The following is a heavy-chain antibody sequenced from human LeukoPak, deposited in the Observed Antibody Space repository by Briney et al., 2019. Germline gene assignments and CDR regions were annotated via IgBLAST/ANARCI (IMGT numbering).Heavy chain of an antibody. V-gene: IGHV3-21*01. Sequence: GGSLRLSCAASGFTFSTYVMNWVRQAPGKGLEWVSSISSSSTYIYYADSVKGRFTISRDNAKNSLYLQMNSLSPEDTAVYYCARDDTSSWSYFDYWGQETLVTVSS. J-gene: IGHJ4*02. CDR1: GFTFSTYV. CDR2: ISSSSTYI. CDR3: ARDDTSSWSYFDY. D-gene: IGHD6-13*01.